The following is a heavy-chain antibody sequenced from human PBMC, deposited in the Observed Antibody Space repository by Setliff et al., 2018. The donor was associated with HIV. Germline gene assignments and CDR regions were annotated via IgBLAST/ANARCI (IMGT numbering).Heavy chain of an antibody. CDR3: ARAGDYYDSGGYLTRGPAALDL. CDR2: IYSNGNT. V-gene: IGHV4-59*08. Sequence: SETLSLTCTVSGDSMSRHYWSWIRQPPGEGLEFIGNIYSNGNTKYNPSLKGRVIMSVDMSNHQVSLRLSSVTAADTAVYYCARAGDYYDSGGYLTRGPAALDLWGRGTLVTVSS. CDR1: GDSMSRHY. J-gene: IGHJ3*01. D-gene: IGHD3-22*01.